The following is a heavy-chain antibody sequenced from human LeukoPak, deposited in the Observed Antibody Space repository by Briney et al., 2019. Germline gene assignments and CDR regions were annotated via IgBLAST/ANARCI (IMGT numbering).Heavy chain of an antibody. V-gene: IGHV3-9*01. CDR3: AKEEAYCSGGSCSYFDY. J-gene: IGHJ4*02. CDR2: ISWNSGSI. CDR1: GFTFDDYA. D-gene: IGHD2-15*01. Sequence: GGSLRLSCAASGFTFDDYAMHWVRQAPGKGLEGVSGISWNSGSIGYADSLKCRFTISRDNAKNSLYLQMNSLRAEDTALYYCAKEEAYCSGGSCSYFDYWGQGTLVTVSS.